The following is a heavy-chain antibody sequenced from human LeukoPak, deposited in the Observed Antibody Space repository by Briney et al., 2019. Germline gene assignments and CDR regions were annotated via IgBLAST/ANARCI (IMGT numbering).Heavy chain of an antibody. V-gene: IGHV4-31*03. D-gene: IGHD3-22*01. J-gene: IGHJ4*02. Sequence: PSETLSLACTVSGGSISSGGYYWSWIRQHPGKGLEWIGYIYYSGSTYYNPSLKSRVTISVDTSKNQFSLKLSSVTAADTAVYYCARERYYDSSGCTDYWGQGTLVTVSS. CDR1: GGSISSGGYY. CDR2: IYYSGST. CDR3: ARERYYDSSGCTDY.